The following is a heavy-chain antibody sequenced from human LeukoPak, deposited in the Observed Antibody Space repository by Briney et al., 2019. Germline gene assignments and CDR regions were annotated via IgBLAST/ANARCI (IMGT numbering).Heavy chain of an antibody. J-gene: IGHJ6*02. CDR1: GFTFGGYA. CDR2: IRSNTYGGTS. V-gene: IGHV3-49*04. CDR3: TRDRVVASTSYYYYYGMDV. D-gene: IGHD2-15*01. Sequence: GGSLRLSCTTSGFTFGGYALSWVRQAPVKGLEWVGSIRSNTYGGTSEYAASVTGRFTISRDDSNSIAYLQMRSLKTDDTAVYYCTRDRVVASTSYYYYYGMDVWGQGATVTVSS.